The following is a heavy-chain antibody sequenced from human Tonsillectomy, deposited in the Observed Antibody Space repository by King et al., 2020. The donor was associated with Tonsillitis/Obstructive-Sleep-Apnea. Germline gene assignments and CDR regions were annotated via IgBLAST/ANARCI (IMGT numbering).Heavy chain of an antibody. V-gene: IGHV3-48*03. CDR2: ISSSGSTI. CDR1: GFTFSSYE. D-gene: IGHD3-22*01. J-gene: IGHJ6*02. CDR3: ATLTYYYDSSGLYMDV. Sequence: VQLVESGGGLAQPGGSLRLSCAASGFTFSSYEMNWVRQAPGKGLEWVSYISSSGSTIYYADSVKGRFTISRDNAKNSLYLQMNSLRAEDTAVYYCATLTYYYDSSGLYMDVWGQGTTVTVSS.